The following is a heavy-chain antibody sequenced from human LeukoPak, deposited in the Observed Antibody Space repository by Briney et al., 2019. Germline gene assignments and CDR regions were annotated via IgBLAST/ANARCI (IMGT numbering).Heavy chain of an antibody. CDR3: AIDSAARWLQLQDY. CDR2: ISAYNGNT. J-gene: IGHJ4*02. Sequence: ASVKVSCKASGYTFTSYGISWVRQAPGQGLEWMGWISAYNGNTNYAQKLQGRVTMTTDTSTSAAYMELRSLRSDDTAVYYCAIDSAARWLQLQDYWGQGTLVTVSS. CDR1: GYTFTSYG. D-gene: IGHD5-24*01. V-gene: IGHV1-18*01.